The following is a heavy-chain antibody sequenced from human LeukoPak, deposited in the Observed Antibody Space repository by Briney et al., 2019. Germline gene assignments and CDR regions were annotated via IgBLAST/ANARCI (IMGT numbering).Heavy chain of an antibody. V-gene: IGHV1-2*02. CDR3: ARGPLSSTSTSVYYYYMDV. CDR1: GYTFTGYY. D-gene: IGHD2-2*01. J-gene: IGHJ6*03. Sequence: ASVKVSCKASGYTFTGYYMHWVRQAPGQGLEWMGWINPNSGGTNYAQKFQGRVTMTRDTSISTAYMELSRLRSDDTAVYYCARGPLSSTSTSVYYYYMDVWGKGTTVTVSS. CDR2: INPNSGGT.